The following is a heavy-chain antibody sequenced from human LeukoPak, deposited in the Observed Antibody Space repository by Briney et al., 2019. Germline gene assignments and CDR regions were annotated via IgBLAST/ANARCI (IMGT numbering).Heavy chain of an antibody. Sequence: ASVKVSCKASGYTFTGYYMHWVRQAPGQGLEWMGWINPNSGGTNYAQKFQGSVTMTRDTSISTAYMELSRLRSDDTAVYYCARESASGWHYFDYWGQGTLVTVSS. J-gene: IGHJ4*02. CDR1: GYTFTGYY. V-gene: IGHV1-2*02. CDR2: INPNSGGT. CDR3: ARESASGWHYFDY. D-gene: IGHD6-19*01.